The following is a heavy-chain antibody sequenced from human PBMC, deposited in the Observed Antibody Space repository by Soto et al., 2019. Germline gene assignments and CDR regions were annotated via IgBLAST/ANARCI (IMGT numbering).Heavy chain of an antibody. Sequence: GGSLRLSCAASGFTFSSYGMHWVRQAPGKGLEWVAVIWYDGSNKYYADSVKGRFTISRDNSKNTLYLQMNSLRAEDTAVYYCATQGIAVDGDPFDYWGQGTLVTVAS. V-gene: IGHV3-33*01. CDR1: GFTFSSYG. D-gene: IGHD6-19*01. CDR3: ATQGIAVDGDPFDY. J-gene: IGHJ4*02. CDR2: IWYDGSNK.